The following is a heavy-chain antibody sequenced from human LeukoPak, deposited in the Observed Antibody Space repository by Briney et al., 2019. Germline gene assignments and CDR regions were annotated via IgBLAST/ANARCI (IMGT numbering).Heavy chain of an antibody. CDR3: ARGRFSNYYDSSGYYKYYFDY. D-gene: IGHD3-22*01. CDR2: INHSGST. V-gene: IGHV4-34*01. Sequence: GSLRLSCAASGFTFAGYAMSWVRQPPGKGLEWIGEINHSGSTNYNPSLKSRVTISVDTSKNQFSLKLSSVTAADTAVYYCARGRFSNYYDSSGYYKYYFDYWGQGTLVTVSS. CDR1: GFTFAGYA. J-gene: IGHJ4*02.